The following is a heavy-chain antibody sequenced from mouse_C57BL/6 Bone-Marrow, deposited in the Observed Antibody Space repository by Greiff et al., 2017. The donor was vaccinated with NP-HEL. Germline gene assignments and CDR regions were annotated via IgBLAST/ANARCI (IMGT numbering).Heavy chain of an antibody. Sequence: EVQLQESGGGLVKPGGSLKLSCAASGFTFSDYGMHWVRQAPEKGLEWVAYISSGSSTIYYADTVKGRFTISRDNAKNTLFLQMTSLRSEDTAMYYCASHYGSSYAMDYWGQGTSVTVSS. D-gene: IGHD1-1*01. CDR1: GFTFSDYG. CDR2: ISSGSSTI. J-gene: IGHJ4*01. CDR3: ASHYGSSYAMDY. V-gene: IGHV5-17*01.